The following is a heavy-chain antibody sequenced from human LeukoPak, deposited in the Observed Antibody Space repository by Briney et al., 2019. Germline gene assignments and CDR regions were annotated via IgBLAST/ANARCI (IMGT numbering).Heavy chain of an antibody. CDR2: INSDGGST. CDR1: GFTFSSYW. D-gene: IGHD5-24*01. CDR3: ARRIQGMAPYYFHY. V-gene: IGHV3-74*01. Sequence: PGGSLRLSCTASGFTFSSYWMHWVRQAPGKGLVWVSRINSDGGSTNYADSVKGRFTISRDNAKNTLYLQVNSLRAEDTAVYYCARRIQGMAPYYFHYWGQGTLVPVSS. J-gene: IGHJ4*02.